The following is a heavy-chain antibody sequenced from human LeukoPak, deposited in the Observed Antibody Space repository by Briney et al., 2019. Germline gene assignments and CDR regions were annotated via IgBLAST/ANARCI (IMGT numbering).Heavy chain of an antibody. CDR2: INHSGST. J-gene: IGHJ4*02. Sequence: SETLSLTCAVYGGSFSGYYWSWIRQPPGKGLEWIGEINHSGSTNYNPSLKSRVTISVDTSKNQFSLKLSSVTAADTAVYYCARVGGCYSGVYYWGQGTLVTVSS. D-gene: IGHD2-15*01. V-gene: IGHV4-34*01. CDR1: GGSFSGYY. CDR3: ARVGGCYSGVYY.